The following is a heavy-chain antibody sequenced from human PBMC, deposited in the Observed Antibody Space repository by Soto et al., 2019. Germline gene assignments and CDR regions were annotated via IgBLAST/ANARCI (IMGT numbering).Heavy chain of an antibody. CDR2: IIPVLGTA. D-gene: IGHD1-26*01. CDR3: AREGYSGSYFPN. J-gene: IGHJ4*02. CDR1: GGTLCGYA. Sequence: GHLVQFGAEEKKPGSSVKVSSKASGGTLCGYAFSWVRQPRVQGLPWMGGIIPVLGTANSGPKFQGRVTMTADESTSTAYMELSSLRSEDTAVYYCAREGYSGSYFPNWGQGTLVTVSS. V-gene: IGHV1-69*01.